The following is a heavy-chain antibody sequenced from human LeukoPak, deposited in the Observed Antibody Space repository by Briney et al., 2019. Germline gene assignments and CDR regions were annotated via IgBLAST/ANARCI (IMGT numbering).Heavy chain of an antibody. Sequence: SETLSLTCAVYGGSFSGYYWSWIRQPPGKGLEWIGEINHSGSTNYNPSLKSRDTISVDTSKNQFSLKLSSVTAADTAVYYCARGASIVGATNLRYFDYWGQGTLVTVSS. CDR3: ARGASIVGATNLRYFDY. V-gene: IGHV4-34*01. J-gene: IGHJ4*02. CDR1: GGSFSGYY. D-gene: IGHD1-26*01. CDR2: INHSGST.